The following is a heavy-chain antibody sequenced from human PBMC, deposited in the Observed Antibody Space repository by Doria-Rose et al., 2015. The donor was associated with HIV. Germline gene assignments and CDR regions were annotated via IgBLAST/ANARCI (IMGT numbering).Heavy chain of an antibody. V-gene: IGHV2-26*01. CDR3: ARIKSSRWYHKYYFDF. CDR1: GVSLSSPGMG. CDR2: IFSDDER. Sequence: QVTLKGSGPVLVKPTETLTLTCTVSGVSLSSPGMGVSWIRQPPGKALEWLANIFSDDERSYKTSLKSRLTISRVTSKSQVVLTMTDMDPVDTATYYCARIKSSRWYHKYYFDFWGQGTLVIVSA. D-gene: IGHD6-13*01. J-gene: IGHJ4*02.